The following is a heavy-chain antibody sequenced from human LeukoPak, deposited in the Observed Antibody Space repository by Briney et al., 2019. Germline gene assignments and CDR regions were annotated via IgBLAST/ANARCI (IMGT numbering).Heavy chain of an antibody. V-gene: IGHV3-23*01. CDR1: GFTSSIYA. CDR3: ASDVRAAAGTSGYY. Sequence: GGSLRLSCADSGFTSSIYAMNWVRQAPGKGLEWVSGISGSGLSTYYADSVKGRFTISRDNSKNTLYLQMNSLRADDTAVYYCASDVRAAAGTSGYYWGQGTLVTVSS. CDR2: ISGSGLST. J-gene: IGHJ4*02. D-gene: IGHD6-13*01.